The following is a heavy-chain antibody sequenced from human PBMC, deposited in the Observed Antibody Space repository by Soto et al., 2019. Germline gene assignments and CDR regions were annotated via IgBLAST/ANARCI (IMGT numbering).Heavy chain of an antibody. CDR3: ARGKWEKSSRWYPKNYYYYYYGMDV. Sequence: GGSLRLSSSASGFTFSSYGMHWVRQAPGNWLEWVAVIWYDGSNKYYADSVKGRFTISRDNSKNTLYLQMNSLRAEDTAVYYCARGKWEKSSRWYPKNYYYYYYGMDVWGQGT. J-gene: IGHJ6*02. V-gene: IGHV3-33*01. D-gene: IGHD6-13*01. CDR1: GFTFSSYG. CDR2: IWYDGSNK.